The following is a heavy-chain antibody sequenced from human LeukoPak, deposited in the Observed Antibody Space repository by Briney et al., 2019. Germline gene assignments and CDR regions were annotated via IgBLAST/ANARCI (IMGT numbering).Heavy chain of an antibody. CDR2: IYYSGST. V-gene: IGHV4-39*01. Sequence: PSETLSLTCTVSGGSISSSSYSWGWIRQPPGKGLEWIGSIYYSGSTYYNPSLKSRVTISVDTSKNQFSLKLSSVTAADTAVYYCARSSYVLRFLEWFLNWFDPWGQGTLVTVSS. J-gene: IGHJ5*02. CDR1: GGSISSSSYS. CDR3: ARSSYVLRFLEWFLNWFDP. D-gene: IGHD3-3*01.